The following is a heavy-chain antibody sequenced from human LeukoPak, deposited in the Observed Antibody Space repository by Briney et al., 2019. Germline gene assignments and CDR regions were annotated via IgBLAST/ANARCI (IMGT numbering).Heavy chain of an antibody. D-gene: IGHD6-19*01. Sequence: GGSLRLSCAASGFSFGSYWMNWVRQAPGKGLEWVANIESDGSEKNYVDSVEGRFTISRDNAKNSLYLQMNSLRAEDTAVYYCAGGMGWISDYWGQEPWSPSPQ. J-gene: IGHJ4*01. CDR1: GFSFGSYW. V-gene: IGHV3-7*03. CDR3: AGGMGWISDY. CDR2: IESDGSEK.